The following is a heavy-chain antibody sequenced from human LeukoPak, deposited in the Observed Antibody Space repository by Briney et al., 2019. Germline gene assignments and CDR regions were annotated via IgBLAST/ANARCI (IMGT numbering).Heavy chain of an antibody. D-gene: IGHD2-2*01. CDR3: ARVGFTTSWSNFDY. Sequence: ASVKVSCKAAGYNFLAYFIHWVRQAPGQGLEWMGRINPNGGDTNYAQKFQGRVSIAGDTSISTAYMELSSLISDDTAVYYCARVGFTTSWSNFDYWGQGTLVTVSS. J-gene: IGHJ4*02. V-gene: IGHV1-2*06. CDR2: INPNGGDT. CDR1: GYNFLAYF.